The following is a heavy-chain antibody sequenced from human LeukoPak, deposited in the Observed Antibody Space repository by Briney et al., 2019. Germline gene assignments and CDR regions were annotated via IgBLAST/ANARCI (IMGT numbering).Heavy chain of an antibody. CDR3: ARTPGKDDWFDP. J-gene: IGHJ5*02. V-gene: IGHV1-46*01. Sequence: PTVKVSYKAAGYTLTSYYLHWVRQAPGQGLEWMGIINPRGGGTSYAQMFQGRVTMTRDTSASTVYMELSGLRSEDTAVYYCARTPGKDDWFDPRGQGTLVTVSS. CDR1: GYTLTSYY. D-gene: IGHD3-10*01. CDR2: INPRGGGT.